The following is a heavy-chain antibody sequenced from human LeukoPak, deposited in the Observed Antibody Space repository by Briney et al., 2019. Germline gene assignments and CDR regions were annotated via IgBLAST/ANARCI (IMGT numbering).Heavy chain of an antibody. CDR3: ARVPTVGSGGYQFDY. J-gene: IGHJ4*02. Sequence: GGSLRLSCAASGFTFSSYEMNWVRQAPGKGLEWVSYTSSSGSTIYYADSVKGRFTISRDNAKKSLYLQMNSLRAEDTAVYYRARVPTVGSGGYQFDYWGQGTLVTVSS. CDR2: TSSSGSTI. CDR1: GFTFSSYE. D-gene: IGHD2-15*01. V-gene: IGHV3-48*03.